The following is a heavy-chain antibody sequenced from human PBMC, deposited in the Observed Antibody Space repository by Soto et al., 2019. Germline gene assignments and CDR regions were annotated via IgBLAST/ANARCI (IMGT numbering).Heavy chain of an antibody. Sequence: PWRSPIRSSAGTGFKFIDAWLGWVRQAPGKGLEWVGRIKSKTDGGTTDYAAPVKGRFTISRDDSKNTLYLQMNSLKTEDTAVYYCTTEWVNYSDYWAQGTLVTVS. CDR3: TTEWVNYSDY. V-gene: IGHV3-15*01. CDR1: GFKFIDAW. CDR2: IKSKTDGGTT. J-gene: IGHJ4*02. D-gene: IGHD3-22*01.